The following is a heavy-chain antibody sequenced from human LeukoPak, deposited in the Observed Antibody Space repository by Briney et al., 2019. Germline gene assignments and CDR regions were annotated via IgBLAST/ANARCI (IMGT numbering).Heavy chain of an antibody. J-gene: IGHJ6*03. CDR1: GFTFSSYA. CDR3: AKDRGYCSGGSCYSGYYYYYMDV. CDR2: ISGSGGST. Sequence: GGSLRLSCVASGFTFSSYAMSWVRQAPGKGLEWVSAISGSGGSTYYADSVKGRFTISRDNSKNTLYLQMNSLRAEDTAVYYCAKDRGYCSGGSCYSGYYYYYMDVWGKGTTVTVSS. D-gene: IGHD2-15*01. V-gene: IGHV3-23*01.